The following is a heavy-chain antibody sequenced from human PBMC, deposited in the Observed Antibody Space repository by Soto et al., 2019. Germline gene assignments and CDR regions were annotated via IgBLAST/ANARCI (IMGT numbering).Heavy chain of an antibody. Sequence: ASVKVSCKASGYTFTGYYMHWVRQAPGQGLEWMGWINPNSGGTNYAQKFQGRVTMTRDTSISTAYMELSRLRSDDTAVYYCARFRVEVSSTRIYYYGTDVRGPATTVTVSS. CDR1: GYTFTGYY. V-gene: IGHV1-2*02. D-gene: IGHD2-2*01. J-gene: IGHJ6*02. CDR2: INPNSGGT. CDR3: ARFRVEVSSTRIYYYGTDV.